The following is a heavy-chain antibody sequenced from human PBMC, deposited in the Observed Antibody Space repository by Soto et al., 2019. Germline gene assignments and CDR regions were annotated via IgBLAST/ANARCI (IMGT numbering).Heavy chain of an antibody. Sequence: QLQLQESGPGLVKPSETLSLTCTVSGGSISSSSYYWGWIRQPPGKGLEWLGSIYYSGSTYYNPSLKSRVTISVDTSKNQFSLKLSSVTAADTAVYYCARHYGSGSYYPTQYNWFDPLGQGTLVTVSS. CDR2: IYYSGST. CDR3: ARHYGSGSYYPTQYNWFDP. V-gene: IGHV4-39*01. J-gene: IGHJ5*02. CDR1: GGSISSSSYY. D-gene: IGHD3-10*01.